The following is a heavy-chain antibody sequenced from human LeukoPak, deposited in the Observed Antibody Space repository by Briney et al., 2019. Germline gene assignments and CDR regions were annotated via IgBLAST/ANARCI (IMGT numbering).Heavy chain of an antibody. D-gene: IGHD1-14*01. J-gene: IGHJ4*02. CDR1: GFTFSSYA. CDR3: AKDRSSIEPSDY. CDR2: ISGSGGST. Sequence: GRSLRLSCAVSGFTFSSYAMSWVRQAPGKGLEWVSAISGSGGSTYYADSVKGRFTISRDNSKNTLYLQMNSLRVEDTAVYYCAKDRSSIEPSDYWGQGTLVTVSS. V-gene: IGHV3-23*01.